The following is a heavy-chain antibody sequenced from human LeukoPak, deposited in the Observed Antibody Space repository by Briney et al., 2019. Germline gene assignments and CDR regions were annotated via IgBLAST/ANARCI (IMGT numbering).Heavy chain of an antibody. J-gene: IGHJ4*02. CDR3: VKSGGYGLIDY. Sequence: PSETLSLTCTVSGFSISSGYYWGWIRQPPGKGLEWIGNIYHSGSTYYNASLQSRVTISIDTSKNQFSLRLNSVTAADTAMYFCVKSGGYGLIDYWGQGTLVTVSS. CDR1: GFSISSGYY. D-gene: IGHD1-26*01. CDR2: IYHSGST. V-gene: IGHV4-38-2*02.